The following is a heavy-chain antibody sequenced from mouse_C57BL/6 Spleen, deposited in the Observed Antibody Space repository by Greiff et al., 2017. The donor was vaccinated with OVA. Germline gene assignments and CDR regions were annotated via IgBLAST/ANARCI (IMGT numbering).Heavy chain of an antibody. CDR2: IYPGGGYT. V-gene: IGHV1-63*01. CDR1: GYTFTNYW. Sequence: VQLQESGAELVRPGTSVKMSCKASGYTFTNYWIGWAKQRPGHGLEWIGDIYPGGGYTNYNEKFKGKATLTADKSSSTAYMQFSSLTSEDSAIYYCARPYYSNYEGDYWGQGTSVTVSS. J-gene: IGHJ4*01. D-gene: IGHD2-5*01. CDR3: ARPYYSNYEGDY.